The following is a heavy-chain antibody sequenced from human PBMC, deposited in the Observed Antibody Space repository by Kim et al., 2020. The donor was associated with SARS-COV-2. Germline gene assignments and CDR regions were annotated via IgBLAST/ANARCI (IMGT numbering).Heavy chain of an antibody. V-gene: IGHV4-39*01. CDR1: GGSISTTTYS. J-gene: IGHJ4*02. Sequence: SETLSLTCTVSGGSISTTTYSWGWIRQPPGKGLESIGSISYSGSTYYNPSLKSRVTISLDTAKNQFSLTLTSVTAADTAVYYCARQGGSGWGGGDYYFDYWGQGTLFTVSS. D-gene: IGHD6-19*01. CDR2: ISYSGST. CDR3: ARQGGSGWGGGDYYFDY.